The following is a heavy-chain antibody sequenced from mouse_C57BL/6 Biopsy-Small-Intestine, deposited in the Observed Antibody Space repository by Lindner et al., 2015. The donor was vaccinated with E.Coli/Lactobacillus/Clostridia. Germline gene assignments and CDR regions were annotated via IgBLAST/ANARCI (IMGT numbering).Heavy chain of an antibody. D-gene: IGHD1-1*02. Sequence: SVKVSCKASGYRFTDFYIHWVRLGPGQGPEWMGWINPKSGATNYAQKFEGWVTMTRDTSISTAYMNLDSLRSNDTAVYYCARNWKNESPYYYGMDVWGQGTTVIVSS. CDR3: ARNWKNESPYYYGMDV. V-gene: IGHV1-66*01. CDR1: GYRFTDFY. CDR2: INPKSGAT. J-gene: IGHJ1*01.